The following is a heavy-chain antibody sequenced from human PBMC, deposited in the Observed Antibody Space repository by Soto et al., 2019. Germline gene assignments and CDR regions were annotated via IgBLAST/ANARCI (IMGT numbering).Heavy chain of an antibody. CDR3: ARLVYMNNNYYFNF. D-gene: IGHD1-1*01. Sequence: GGSLRLSCAASGFTFSNYVMGWVRRAPGEGLEWVSGISYSGDTTSYAESVRGRFTISRDNSKTALYLQMHSLRAEDTALYYCARLVYMNNNYYFNFWGQGTLVTVSS. CDR1: GFTFSNYV. J-gene: IGHJ4*02. CDR2: ISYSGDTT. V-gene: IGHV3-23*01.